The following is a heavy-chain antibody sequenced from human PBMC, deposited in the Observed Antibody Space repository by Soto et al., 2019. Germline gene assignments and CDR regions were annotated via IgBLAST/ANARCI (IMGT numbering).Heavy chain of an antibody. CDR2: IGSDGTAI. CDR1: GFTFNSYA. D-gene: IGHD6-19*01. CDR3: ARPGLTVPGTRYFDH. Sequence: EVQLLESGGGLVQPEGSLRLSCAASGFTFNSYAMSWVRQAPGKGLEWVSAIGSDGTAIQYADSVKGRFTISKDNAKDMLDLQMNSLRAEDTAVYYCARPGLTVPGTRYFDHWGQGALVTVSS. J-gene: IGHJ4*02. V-gene: IGHV3-23*05.